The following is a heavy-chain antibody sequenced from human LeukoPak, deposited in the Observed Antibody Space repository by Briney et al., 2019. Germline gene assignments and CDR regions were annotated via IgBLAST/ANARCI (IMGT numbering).Heavy chain of an antibody. D-gene: IGHD6-13*01. Sequence: GGSLRLSCAASGFTLSNYEMNWVRQAPGKGLEWVSSISYRSSPIYYADSVKGRFTISRDNAKNSLYLQMDSLRAGDTAVYYCARAYPPLRTAAAGDQWGQGTLVTVSS. CDR2: ISYRSSPI. CDR1: GFTLSNYE. CDR3: ARAYPPLRTAAAGDQ. J-gene: IGHJ4*02. V-gene: IGHV3-21*01.